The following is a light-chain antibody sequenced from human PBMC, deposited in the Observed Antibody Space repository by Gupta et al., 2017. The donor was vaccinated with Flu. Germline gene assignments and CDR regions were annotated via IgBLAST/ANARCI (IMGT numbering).Light chain of an antibody. CDR1: RLGDKY. J-gene: IGLJ1*01. V-gene: IGLV3-1*01. CDR3: PESNSSTCV. Sequence: SYELTQPPSVSVSPGQTASITCSGDRLGDKYACWYQQKPGQSPVLVIYQDSKRPAGIPDRFSGSNSGNTATMTISGTQAMDEDYYYCPESNSSTCVFGAGTKVTVL. CDR2: QDS.